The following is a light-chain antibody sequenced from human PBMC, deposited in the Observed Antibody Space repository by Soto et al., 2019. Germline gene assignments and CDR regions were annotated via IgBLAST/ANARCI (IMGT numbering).Light chain of an antibody. CDR3: QQRSDWPRVT. CDR1: QSVSSY. CDR2: DAS. Sequence: EIVLTQSPATLSLSPGDRATLYCRASQSVSSYLAWYQQKPGQAPRLLIYDASTRATGIPARFSGSGSGTDFTLTISSLEPEDFAVYYCQQRSDWPRVTFGPGTKVDIK. J-gene: IGKJ3*01. V-gene: IGKV3-11*01.